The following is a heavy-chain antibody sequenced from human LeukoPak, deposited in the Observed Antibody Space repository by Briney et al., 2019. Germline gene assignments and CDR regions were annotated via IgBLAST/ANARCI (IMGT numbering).Heavy chain of an antibody. J-gene: IGHJ4*02. V-gene: IGHV4-34*01. CDR3: ARGIAHGYGDY. CDR2: INHSGST. Sequence: PSETLSLTCAVYGGSFSGYYWSWIRQPPGKGLEWIGEINHSGSTNYNPPLKSRVTISVDTSKNQFSLKLSSVTAADTAVYYCARGIAHGYGDYWGQGTLVTVSS. D-gene: IGHD5-12*01. CDR1: GGSFSGYY.